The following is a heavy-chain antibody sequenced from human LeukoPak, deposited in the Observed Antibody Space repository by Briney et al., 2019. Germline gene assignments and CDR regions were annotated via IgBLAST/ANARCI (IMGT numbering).Heavy chain of an antibody. Sequence: GGSLSLSCAASGFTFSNYAMTWVRQAPGKGLECVSAISGSGDDTYYADSVKGRFTISRDNSKITVYLQMSSLRAEDTAVYYCAKPHYSGSGSHSREDYWGQGTLVTVSS. V-gene: IGHV3-23*01. D-gene: IGHD3-10*01. CDR1: GFTFSNYA. J-gene: IGHJ4*02. CDR3: AKPHYSGSGSHSREDY. CDR2: ISGSGDDT.